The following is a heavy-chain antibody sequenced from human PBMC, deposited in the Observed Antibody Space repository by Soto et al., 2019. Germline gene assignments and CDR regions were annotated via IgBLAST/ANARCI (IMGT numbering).Heavy chain of an antibody. V-gene: IGHV4-61*01. CDR1: GGSVDTAPYH. D-gene: IGHD3-22*01. CDR2: IYYTGIT. CDR3: ARYHPSYYDTSGYYPYFAF. Sequence: PSETLSLTCTVSGGSVDTAPYHWSWIRQSPRNGLEWIGNIYYTGITNSNPSFESRVAITLDTSNNQFSLRLTSLTAAGTAVYFCARYHPSYYDTSGYYPYFAFWGQGTLVTVSS. J-gene: IGHJ4*02.